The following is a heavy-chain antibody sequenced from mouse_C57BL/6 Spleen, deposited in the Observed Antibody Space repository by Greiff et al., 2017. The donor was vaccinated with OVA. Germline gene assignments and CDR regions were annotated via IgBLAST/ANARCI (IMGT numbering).Heavy chain of an antibody. Sequence: EVKVEESGGGLVKPGGSLKLSCAASGFTFSDYGMHWVRQAPEKGLEWVAYISSGSSTIYYADTVKGRFTISRDNAKNTLFLQMTSLRSEDTAMYYCARGITTVAYFDVWGTGTTVTVSS. D-gene: IGHD1-1*01. CDR3: ARGITTVAYFDV. V-gene: IGHV5-17*01. J-gene: IGHJ1*03. CDR1: GFTFSDYG. CDR2: ISSGSSTI.